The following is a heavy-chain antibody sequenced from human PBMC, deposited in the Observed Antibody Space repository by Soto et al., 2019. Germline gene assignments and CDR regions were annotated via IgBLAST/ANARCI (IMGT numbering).Heavy chain of an antibody. J-gene: IGHJ4*02. CDR3: ARDVGPSSPYPYYFDQ. CDR2: IMPVFGST. V-gene: IGHV1-69*12. CDR1: GGTFSSHV. Sequence: QVQLVQSGADVKKPGSSVKVSCKASGGTFSSHVISWVRQAPGQGLEWMGGIMPVFGSTKYTQKFHDRVTFTADESTSTTYMELSRLTSEDTAVYYCARDVGPSSPYPYYFDQWGQGALVTVSS. D-gene: IGHD2-15*01.